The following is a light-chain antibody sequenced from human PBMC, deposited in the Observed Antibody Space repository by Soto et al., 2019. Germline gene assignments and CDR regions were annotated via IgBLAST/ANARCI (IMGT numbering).Light chain of an antibody. CDR3: QDYGTSHPWT. CDR1: QNIRGNE. V-gene: IGKV3-20*01. J-gene: IGKJ1*01. Sequence: EVVLTQSPGALSLSPGEGVTLSCRASQNIRGNELAWYRQKRGQAPRLLIYGGSSRAEGIPDRFSGRGTGTNFTLTISRPEPEDSAVYYCQDYGTSHPWTVGQRTKLEIK. CDR2: GGS.